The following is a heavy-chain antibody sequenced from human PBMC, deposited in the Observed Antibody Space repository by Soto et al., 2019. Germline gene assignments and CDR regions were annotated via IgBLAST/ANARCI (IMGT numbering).Heavy chain of an antibody. J-gene: IGHJ4*02. CDR1: GGSISSYY. V-gene: IGHV4-59*01. CDR3: ARGFCSGGNCYRFNFEN. CDR2: IYYSGST. Sequence: PSETLSLTCTGSGGSISSYYWSWIRQPPGKGLEWIGYIYYSGSTNYNPSLKSRVAISVDTSKNQFSLKLSSVTAADTAVYYCARGFCSGGNCYRFNFENWGQGTLVTVAS. D-gene: IGHD2-15*01.